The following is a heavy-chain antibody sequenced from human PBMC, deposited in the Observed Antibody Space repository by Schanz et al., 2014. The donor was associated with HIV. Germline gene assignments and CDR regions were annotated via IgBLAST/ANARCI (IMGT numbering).Heavy chain of an antibody. V-gene: IGHV1-8*02. Sequence: QVQLVQSGAEVKKPGASVKVSCKASGDTFTNYYMHWVRQAPGQGLEWMGWMNPNSGNTGYAQKFRGRVTMTRNTSTGTAYMELSSLRSDDTAVYYCARGRRDVSMIVLYWLDPWGQGTLVTVSS. J-gene: IGHJ5*02. CDR2: MNPNSGNT. D-gene: IGHD3-22*01. CDR1: GDTFTNYY. CDR3: ARGRRDVSMIVLYWLDP.